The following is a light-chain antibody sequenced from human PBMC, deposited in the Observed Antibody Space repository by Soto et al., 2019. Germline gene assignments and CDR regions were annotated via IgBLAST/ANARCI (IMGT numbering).Light chain of an antibody. CDR2: HAS. CDR3: QQYGTFTFS. CDR1: QVVSSSY. V-gene: IGKV3-20*01. J-gene: IGKJ2*01. Sequence: EIVLTQSPGPLSLSPGESATLSCRANQVVSSSYLAWYQQKPGQAPRLLIYHASDRATGVPDRFSGSGSGTDFALTITRLEPEDFALFYCQQYGTFTFSFGQGTKLEIK.